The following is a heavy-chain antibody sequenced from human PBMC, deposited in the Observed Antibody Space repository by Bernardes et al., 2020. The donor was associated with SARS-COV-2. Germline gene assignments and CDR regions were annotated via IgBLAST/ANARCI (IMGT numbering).Heavy chain of an antibody. J-gene: IGHJ4*02. CDR3: TGDYLY. D-gene: IGHD4-17*01. V-gene: IGHV3-73*01. CDR1: GFNFSGSA. Sequence: GGSLRLSCAASGFNFSGSAIQWVRKAPGKGLEWVGRMRSKYKNYVTTYAPSLKDRITISRDDSRDTAYLQINSLKIGDTAVYYCTGDYLYWGQGALVTVSS. CDR2: MRSKYKNYVT.